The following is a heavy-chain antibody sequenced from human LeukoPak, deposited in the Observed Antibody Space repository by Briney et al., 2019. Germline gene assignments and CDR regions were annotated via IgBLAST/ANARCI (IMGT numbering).Heavy chain of an antibody. D-gene: IGHD6-6*01. CDR1: GGSFSDHY. V-gene: IGHV4-34*01. CDR3: AREYSTSSTAFDI. Sequence: SETLSLTCAVYGGSFSDHYWSWIRQPPGKGLEWIGETERSGSTNYNPSLKTRVTISVDTSKNQFSLRLSSVTAADTAVYYCAREYSTSSTAFDIWGQGTMVTVSS. CDR2: TERSGST. J-gene: IGHJ3*02.